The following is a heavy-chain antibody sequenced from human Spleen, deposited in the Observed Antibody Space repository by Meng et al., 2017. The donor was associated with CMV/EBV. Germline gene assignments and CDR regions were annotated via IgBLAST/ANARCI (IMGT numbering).Heavy chain of an antibody. CDR1: GGTFSSYA. CDR2: IIPIFGTA. Sequence: SVKVSCKASGGTFSSYAITWVRQAPGQGLEWMGGIIPIFGTANYAQKLQGRVTITTDESTSTDYMELSSLRSEDTAVYYCARGLRLGELSSKNFFDYWCEGTLVTISS. D-gene: IGHD3-16*02. J-gene: IGHJ4*02. V-gene: IGHV1-69*05. CDR3: ARGLRLGELSSKNFFDY.